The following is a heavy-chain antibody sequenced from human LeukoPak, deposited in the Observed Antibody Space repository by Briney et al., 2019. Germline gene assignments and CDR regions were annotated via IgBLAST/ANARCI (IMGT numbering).Heavy chain of an antibody. D-gene: IGHD6-19*01. V-gene: IGHV4-59*01. Sequence: PSETLSLTCTVSGGYISTYYWSWIRQPPGKGLGWIGYSYNSGSTYCNPSLKTRVTISVDTSKNQFSLKLTSVTAADTAVYYCASVGSGSFDSWGQGTLVTVSS. CDR1: GGYISTYY. CDR2: SYNSGST. CDR3: ASVGSGSFDS. J-gene: IGHJ4*02.